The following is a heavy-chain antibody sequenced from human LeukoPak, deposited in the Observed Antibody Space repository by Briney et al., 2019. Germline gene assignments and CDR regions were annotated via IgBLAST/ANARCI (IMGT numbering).Heavy chain of an antibody. CDR2: FDPEDGET. CDR1: GYTLTELS. V-gene: IGHV1-24*01. Sequence: ASVKVSCKVSGYTLTELSMHWVRQAPGKGLEWMGGFDPEDGETIYAQKFQGRVTMTEDTSTDTAYMELSSLRSEDTAVYYCARASRMIVVVLDAFDIWGQGTMVTVSS. J-gene: IGHJ3*02. CDR3: ARASRMIVVVLDAFDI. D-gene: IGHD3-22*01.